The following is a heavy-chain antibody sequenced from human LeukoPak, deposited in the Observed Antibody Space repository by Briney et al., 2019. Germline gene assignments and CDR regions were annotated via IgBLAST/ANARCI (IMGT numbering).Heavy chain of an antibody. Sequence: GGSLRLSCAASGFTFSSYAMHWVRQAPGKGLEWVAVISYDGSNKYYADSVKGQFTISRDNSKNTLYLQMNSLRAEDTAVYYCATIAAAGTIFDYWGQGTLVTVSS. J-gene: IGHJ4*02. CDR1: GFTFSSYA. V-gene: IGHV3-30-3*01. D-gene: IGHD6-13*01. CDR3: ATIAAAGTIFDY. CDR2: ISYDGSNK.